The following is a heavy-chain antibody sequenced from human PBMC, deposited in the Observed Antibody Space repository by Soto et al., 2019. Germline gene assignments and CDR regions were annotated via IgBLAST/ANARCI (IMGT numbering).Heavy chain of an antibody. Sequence: LRLSCEASGFPFSRYDMHWVRQAPGKGLEWVAVLWFDGSNEYYADSVQGRFTISRDNSKNTLYLQMDSLRAEDTAVYYCAKVLYASESFDSEEAPYGMDVWGQGTTVTVSS. J-gene: IGHJ6*02. V-gene: IGHV3-33*06. CDR1: GFPFSRYD. CDR3: AKVLYASESFDSEEAPYGMDV. CDR2: LWFDGSNE. D-gene: IGHD3-10*01.